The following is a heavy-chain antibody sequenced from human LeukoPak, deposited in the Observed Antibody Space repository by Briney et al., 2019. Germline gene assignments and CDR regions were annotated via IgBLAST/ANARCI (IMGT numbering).Heavy chain of an antibody. CDR1: GLSYSSYA. Sequence: GGSLRLSCASSGLSYSSYAMSWLRQAPGKGLEWVSYITGSDGRTWYPDSVKGRLTISRDNSKNMLYLQMNNLRAEDTAVYYCARDRRFPDDVFDIWGQGTMVTVSS. J-gene: IGHJ3*02. D-gene: IGHD2-21*01. V-gene: IGHV3-23*01. CDR3: ARDRRFPDDVFDI. CDR2: ITGSDGRT.